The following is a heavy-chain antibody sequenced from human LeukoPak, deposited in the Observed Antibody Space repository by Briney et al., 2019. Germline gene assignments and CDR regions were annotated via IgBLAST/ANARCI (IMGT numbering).Heavy chain of an antibody. V-gene: IGHV4-59*13. J-gene: IGHJ5*02. D-gene: IGHD3-10*01. CDR3: ARGSVRGEFDP. Sequence: SETLSLTCTLSGGSISTYYWSWVRQPPGKGLEWIGYIYYTGSTDYNPSLKSRVTMSVDTSKNQFSLKLSSVTAADTAVYSCARGSVRGEFDPWGQGTLITVSS. CDR1: GGSISTYY. CDR2: IYYTGST.